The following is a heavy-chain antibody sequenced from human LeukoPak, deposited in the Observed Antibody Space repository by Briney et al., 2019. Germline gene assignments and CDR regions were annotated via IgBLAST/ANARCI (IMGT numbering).Heavy chain of an antibody. Sequence: SETLSLTCSVSGGSISSGSYYWGWIRQPPGKGLEWIGSIYYSGYTYYNSSLKSRLTISVDTSKNQFSLKLNSVAAADTAVYYCARDRLRWPKIDYWGQGTLVTVSS. V-gene: IGHV4-39*07. CDR1: GGSISSGSYY. CDR3: ARDRLRWPKIDY. J-gene: IGHJ4*02. CDR2: IYYSGYT. D-gene: IGHD4-23*01.